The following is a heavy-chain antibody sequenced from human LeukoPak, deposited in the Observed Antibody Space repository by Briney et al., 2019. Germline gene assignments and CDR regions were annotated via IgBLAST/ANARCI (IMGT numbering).Heavy chain of an antibody. CDR3: ARFYGGNPSLDY. D-gene: IGHD4-23*01. Sequence: SETLSLTCTDSGGSITSAGYYWTWIRQHPGKGLEWIGYIYYTGSTHNNPSLKSRVTISVDTSKNQFSLKLSSVTAADTAVYYCARFYGGNPSLDYWGQGTLVTVSS. V-gene: IGHV4-31*03. J-gene: IGHJ4*02. CDR2: IYYTGST. CDR1: GGSITSAGYY.